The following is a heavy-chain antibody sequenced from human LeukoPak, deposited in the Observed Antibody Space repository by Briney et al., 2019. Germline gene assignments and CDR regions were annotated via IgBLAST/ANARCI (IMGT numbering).Heavy chain of an antibody. CDR1: GYTFTSYG. D-gene: IGHD1-26*01. CDR2: ISAYNGNT. CDR3: ARDTGELLRSYYFDY. J-gene: IGHJ4*02. Sequence: ASVKVSCKASGYTFTSYGISWVRQAPGQGLEWMGWISAYNGNTNYAQKLQCRVTMTTDTSTSTAYMELRSLRSDDTAVYYCARDTGELLRSYYFDYWGQGTLVTVSS. V-gene: IGHV1-18*01.